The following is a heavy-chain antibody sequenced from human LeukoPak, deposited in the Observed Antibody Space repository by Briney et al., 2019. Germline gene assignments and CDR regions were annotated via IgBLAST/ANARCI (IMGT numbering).Heavy chain of an antibody. CDR1: GGSFSGYY. V-gene: IGHV4-34*01. Sequence: SETLSLTCAVYGGSFSGYYWSWIRQPPGKGLEWIGEINHSGSTNYNPSLKSRVTISVDTSKNQLSLKLSSVTAADTAVYYWARGSRGQWLVLKGGYWFDPWGQGTLVTVSS. J-gene: IGHJ5*02. CDR3: ARGSRGQWLVLKGGYWFDP. CDR2: INHSGST. D-gene: IGHD6-19*01.